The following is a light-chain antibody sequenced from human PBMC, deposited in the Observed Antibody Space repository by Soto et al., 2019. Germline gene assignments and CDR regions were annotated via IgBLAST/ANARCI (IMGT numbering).Light chain of an antibody. Sequence: EVVMTQSPATLSVSPGERVTLSCRASQSVRSNLAWYQQKPGQSPRLLIYGASTRATGIPARFSGSGSGTEFTLTISSLQSEDVAVYYCQQYNNWPPSTFGQGTRLEIK. CDR1: QSVRSN. CDR2: GAS. J-gene: IGKJ5*01. CDR3: QQYNNWPPST. V-gene: IGKV3-15*01.